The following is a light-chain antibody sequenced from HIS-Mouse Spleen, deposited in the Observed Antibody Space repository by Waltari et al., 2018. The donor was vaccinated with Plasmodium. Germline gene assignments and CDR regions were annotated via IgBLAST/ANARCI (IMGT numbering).Light chain of an antibody. Sequence: SYELTQPPSVSVSPGQTARITCSGAALPMQSAYWYQQKPGQAPVLVIYKDSERPSGIPERFSGSSSGTTVTLTISGVQAEDEADYYCQSADSSGTPNWVFGGGTKLTVL. V-gene: IGLV3-25*03. CDR3: QSADSSGTPNWV. CDR2: KDS. CDR1: ALPMQS. J-gene: IGLJ3*02.